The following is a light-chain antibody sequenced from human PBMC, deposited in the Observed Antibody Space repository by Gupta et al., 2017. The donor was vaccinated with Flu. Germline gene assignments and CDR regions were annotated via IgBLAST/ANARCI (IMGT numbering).Light chain of an antibody. Sequence: NSNNVDGQEAAWLQQHPGHPPKLLSYRNNNRPSGISERFSASRSGNTASLTITGLQPEDEADYYCSAWDSSLSAWVFGGGTKLTVL. J-gene: IGLJ3*02. V-gene: IGLV10-54*04. CDR1: SNNVDGQE. CDR2: RNN. CDR3: SAWDSSLSAWV.